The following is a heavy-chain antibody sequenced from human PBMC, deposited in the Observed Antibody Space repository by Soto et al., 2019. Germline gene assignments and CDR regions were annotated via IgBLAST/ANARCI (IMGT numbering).Heavy chain of an antibody. CDR3: ARVPEMGNWFDP. D-gene: IGHD2-8*01. Sequence: SSETLSLTCTVSGGSISSGGYYWSWIRQHPGKGLEWIGYMYYSGSTYYNPSLKSRVTISVDTSKNQFSLKLSSVTAADTAVYYCARVPEMGNWFDPWGQGTLVTVSS. J-gene: IGHJ5*02. CDR2: MYYSGST. V-gene: IGHV4-31*03. CDR1: GGSISSGGYY.